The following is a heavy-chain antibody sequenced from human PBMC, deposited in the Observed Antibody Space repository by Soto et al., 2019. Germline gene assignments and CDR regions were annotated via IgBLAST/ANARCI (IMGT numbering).Heavy chain of an antibody. Sequence: LRLSCAASGFTFSSYAMSWVRQAPGKGLEWVSAISGSGGSTYYADSVKGRFTISRDNSKNTLYLQMNSLRAEDTAVYYCAKPHPRHDFWSGYYLNWFDPWGQGTLVTVSS. D-gene: IGHD3-3*01. CDR2: ISGSGGST. J-gene: IGHJ5*02. CDR1: GFTFSSYA. V-gene: IGHV3-23*01. CDR3: AKPHPRHDFWSGYYLNWFDP.